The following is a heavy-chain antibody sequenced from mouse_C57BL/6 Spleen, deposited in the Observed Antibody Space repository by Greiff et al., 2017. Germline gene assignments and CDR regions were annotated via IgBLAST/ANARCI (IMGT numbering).Heavy chain of an antibody. V-gene: IGHV5-17*01. D-gene: IGHD6-1*01. CDR3: ARHLGSLYWFDY. CDR2: ISSGSSTI. J-gene: IGHJ2*01. Sequence: EVTLVESGGGLVKPGGSLKLSCAASGFTFSDYGMHWVRQAPEQGLEWVAYISSGSSTISYADTVKGRFTISRDNAKNTLFLQMTSLRSEDTAMYYCARHLGSLYWFDYWGQGTTLTVSS. CDR1: GFTFSDYG.